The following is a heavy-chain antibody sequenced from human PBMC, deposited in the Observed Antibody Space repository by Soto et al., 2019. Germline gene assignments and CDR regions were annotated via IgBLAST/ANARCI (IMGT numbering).Heavy chain of an antibody. CDR3: ARRDGSSPFDY. J-gene: IGHJ4*02. Sequence: QLQLQESGPGLVKPSETLSLTCTVSGGSISSSSYYWGWIRQSPGKGLEWIGNIYYSGSTYYNPSLKSRGTISVDRSSNQFSLKLSSVTAADTAEYYCARRDGSSPFDYWGQGTLVTVSS. CDR1: GGSISSSSYY. V-gene: IGHV4-39*01. CDR2: IYYSGST. D-gene: IGHD1-26*01.